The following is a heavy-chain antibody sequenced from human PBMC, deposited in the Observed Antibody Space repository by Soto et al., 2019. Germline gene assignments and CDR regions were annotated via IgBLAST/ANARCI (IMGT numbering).Heavy chain of an antibody. Sequence: SETLSLTCTASGGSISSGDYYWSWIRQPPGKGLEWIGFISYSGSTYYNLSLKSRVTISVDTSMNQFSLNLSFVTAADTAVYYCATMGTPATGLYYFDYWGQGTLVTVSS. D-gene: IGHD2-15*01. CDR1: GGSISSGDYY. J-gene: IGHJ4*02. V-gene: IGHV4-30-4*01. CDR2: ISYSGST. CDR3: ATMGTPATGLYYFDY.